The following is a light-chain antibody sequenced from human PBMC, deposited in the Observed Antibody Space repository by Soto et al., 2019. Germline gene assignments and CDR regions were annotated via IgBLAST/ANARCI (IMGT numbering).Light chain of an antibody. CDR1: QGISSA. J-gene: IGKJ4*01. CDR2: DAS. V-gene: IGKV1D-13*01. CDR3: QQFNNYPPLT. Sequence: AIQLTQSPSSLSASEGDRVTITCRASQGISSALAWYQQKPAKAAKLLIYDASSLESGVPSRFSGSGSGTDFPPTISSLQPEDFATYCSQQFNNYPPLTFGGGTTVDIK.